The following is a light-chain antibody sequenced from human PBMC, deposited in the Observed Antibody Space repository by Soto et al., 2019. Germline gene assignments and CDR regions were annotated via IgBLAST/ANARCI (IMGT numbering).Light chain of an antibody. CDR3: QQTSSFPLT. CDR1: QGISSW. V-gene: IGKV1-12*01. CDR2: KAS. Sequence: IQMTQSPFSVSASVVDRVTSTCRASQGISSWLAWYQQKPGKSPTLLIYKASNLQTGVPSRFSGRGSWTHFTLTISSIQPEDLATYYCQQTSSFPLTFGRGTKV. J-gene: IGKJ4*01.